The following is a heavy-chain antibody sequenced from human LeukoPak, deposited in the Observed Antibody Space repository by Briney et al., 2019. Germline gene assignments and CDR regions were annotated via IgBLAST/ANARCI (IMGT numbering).Heavy chain of an antibody. V-gene: IGHV1-18*01. CDR3: ARDLNTYYYDSSGGYGMDV. D-gene: IGHD3-22*01. CDR2: ISAYNGNT. CDR1: GYTFTRYV. Sequence: ASVKVSCKASGYTFTRYVIRWVRQTPGQGLEWMGWISAYNGNTNDAQKLQGRVTMTTDASTSTAYMELRSLRSDDTAVYYCARDLNTYYYDSSGGYGMDVWGQGTTVTVSS. J-gene: IGHJ6*02.